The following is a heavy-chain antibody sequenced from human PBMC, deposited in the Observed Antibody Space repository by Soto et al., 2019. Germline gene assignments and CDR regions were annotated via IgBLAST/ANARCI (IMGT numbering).Heavy chain of an antibody. V-gene: IGHV1-2*02. D-gene: IGHD5-18*01. CDR2: IKPKSDET. CDR1: SYSFIDYFTHY. CDR3: VKDEGPAHSHY. J-gene: IGHJ4*02. Sequence: ASVKVSCKISSYSFIDYFTHYIHWVRQAPGQGLQWMGWIKPKSDETRYTQKFQGRVTMTGDSSVTTVYMELAGLTSDDTGIYYCVKDEGPAHSHYWRQGSLVTVST.